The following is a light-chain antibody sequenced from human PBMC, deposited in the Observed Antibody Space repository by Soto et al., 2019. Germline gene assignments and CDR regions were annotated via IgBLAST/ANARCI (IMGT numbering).Light chain of an antibody. J-gene: IGKJ4*01. CDR2: GAS. Sequence: ETVMTQFPATLSVSPGARATLSCRASQSVNSNLAWYQQKFGQAPRLLIYGASTRATGIPARFSASRSGRDFSLSIGSLQSEDRAVYYCHHYNSSPLAFGGGTKVEI. CDR1: QSVNSN. V-gene: IGKV3-15*01. CDR3: HHYNSSPLA.